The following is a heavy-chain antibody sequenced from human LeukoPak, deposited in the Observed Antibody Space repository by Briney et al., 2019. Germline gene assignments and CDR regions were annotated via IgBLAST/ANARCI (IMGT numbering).Heavy chain of an antibody. Sequence: GGSLRLSCAASGFTVSSNYMNWVRQAPGKGLEWVSVIYSGGSTYYADSVKGRFTISRDSSKNTLYLQMNSLRAEDTAVYYCAREGATTSFDYWGQGTLVTVSS. D-gene: IGHD1-26*01. CDR3: AREGATTSFDY. CDR2: IYSGGST. V-gene: IGHV3-53*01. CDR1: GFTVSSNY. J-gene: IGHJ4*02.